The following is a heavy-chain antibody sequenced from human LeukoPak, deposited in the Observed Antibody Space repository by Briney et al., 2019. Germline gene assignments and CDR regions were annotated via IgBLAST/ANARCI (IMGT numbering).Heavy chain of an antibody. Sequence: VASVKVSCKASGYTFTHYGITWVRQVPGQGLEWLGWISAYNGNANYAQNLQDRVTLTSDTSTSTAYMELRSLRSDDTGIYDCARTPKRFGELYQPGDSWGQGTLLTVSS. CDR3: ARTPKRFGELYQPGDS. CDR1: GYTFTHYG. D-gene: IGHD3-10*01. J-gene: IGHJ4*02. CDR2: ISAYNGNA. V-gene: IGHV1-18*01.